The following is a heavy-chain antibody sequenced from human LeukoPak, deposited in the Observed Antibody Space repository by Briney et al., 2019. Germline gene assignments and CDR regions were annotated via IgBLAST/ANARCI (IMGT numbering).Heavy chain of an antibody. CDR3: ARDGLIDGFLEWYSQNGLYYYYMDV. Sequence: ASVKVSCKASGYTFTSYGISWVRQAPGQGLEWMGWISAYNGNTNYAQKLQGRVTMTTDTSTSTAYMELRSLRSDDTAVYYCARDGLIDGFLEWYSQNGLYYYYMDVWGKGTTVTVSS. J-gene: IGHJ6*03. V-gene: IGHV1-18*01. D-gene: IGHD3-3*01. CDR1: GYTFTSYG. CDR2: ISAYNGNT.